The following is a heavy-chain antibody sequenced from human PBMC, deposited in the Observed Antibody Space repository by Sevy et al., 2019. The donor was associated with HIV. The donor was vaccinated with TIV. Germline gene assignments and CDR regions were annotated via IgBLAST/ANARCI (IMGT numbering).Heavy chain of an antibody. CDR2: ISSSSSTI. CDR3: AKVYGDYLRSFLSDYYYYGMDV. D-gene: IGHD4-17*01. CDR1: GFTFSSYS. V-gene: IGHV3-48*02. J-gene: IGHJ6*02. Sequence: GGSLRLSCAASGFTFSSYSMNWVRQAPGKGLEWVSYISSSSSTIYYADSVKGRFTISRDNAKNSLYRQMNSLRDEDTAVYYCAKVYGDYLRSFLSDYYYYGMDVWGQGTTVTVSS.